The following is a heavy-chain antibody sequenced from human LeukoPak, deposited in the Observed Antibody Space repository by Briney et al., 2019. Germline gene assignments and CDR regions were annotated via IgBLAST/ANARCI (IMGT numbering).Heavy chain of an antibody. J-gene: IGHJ4*02. CDR1: GFTVSSNY. V-gene: IGHV3-53*05. CDR2: IYSGGST. CDR3: ARDTADYYYDSSGYFDY. Sequence: GGSLRLSCAASGFTVSSNYMSWVRQAPGKGLEWVSVIYSGGSTYYADSVKGRFTISRDNSKNTLYLQMNSLRAEDTAVYYCARDTADYYYDSSGYFDYWGQGTLVTVSS. D-gene: IGHD3-22*01.